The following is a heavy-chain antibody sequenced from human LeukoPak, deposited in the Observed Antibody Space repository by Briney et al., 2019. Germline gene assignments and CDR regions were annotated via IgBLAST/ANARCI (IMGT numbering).Heavy chain of an antibody. CDR2: ISGSGGST. D-gene: IGHD3-3*01. J-gene: IGHJ4*02. CDR3: AKGNYYDFWSGREKNFDY. Sequence: GGSLRLSCAASGFTFSSYAMSWVRQAPGEGLEWVSAISGSGGSTYYADSVKGRFTISRDNSKKTLYLQMNSLRAEDTAVYYCAKGNYYDFWSGREKNFDYWGQGTLVTVSS. V-gene: IGHV3-23*01. CDR1: GFTFSSYA.